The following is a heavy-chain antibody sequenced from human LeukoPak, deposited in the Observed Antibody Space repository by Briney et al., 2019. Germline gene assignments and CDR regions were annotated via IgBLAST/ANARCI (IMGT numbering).Heavy chain of an antibody. J-gene: IGHJ4*02. V-gene: IGHV3-33*06. Sequence: GRSLRLSCAASGLTFSHYGFHWVRQAPGKGLEWVAVIWSDGTNQFYADSVKGRFTISRDYSQKMVYLEMHSLRTEDTAMYYCAKDAQRGFDYSNSLEYWGPGTLVTVSS. D-gene: IGHD4-11*01. CDR2: IWSDGTNQ. CDR1: GLTFSHYG. CDR3: AKDAQRGFDYSNSLEY.